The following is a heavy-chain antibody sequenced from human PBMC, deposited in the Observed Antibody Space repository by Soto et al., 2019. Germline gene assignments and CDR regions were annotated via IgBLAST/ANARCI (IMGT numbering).Heavy chain of an antibody. CDR3: AATTDGYDFWSGYYTVFDY. D-gene: IGHD3-3*01. V-gene: IGHV1-46*01. Sequence: ASVKVSCKASGYTFTSYYMHWVRQAPGQGLEWMGIINPSGGSTSDAQKFQGRVTMTRDMSTSTAYMELSSLRSEDTAVYYCAATTDGYDFWSGYYTVFDYWGQGTLVTVSS. J-gene: IGHJ4*02. CDR1: GYTFTSYY. CDR2: INPSGGST.